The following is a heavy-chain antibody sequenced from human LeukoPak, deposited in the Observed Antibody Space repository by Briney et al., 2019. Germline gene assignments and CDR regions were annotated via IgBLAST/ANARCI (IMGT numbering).Heavy chain of an antibody. V-gene: IGHV4-34*01. Sequence: SETLSLTCAVYGGSFSGYYWSWIRQPPGKGLEWIGEINHSGSTNYNPSLKSRVTTSVDTSKNQFSLKLSSVTAADTAVYYCARGETMFDPWGQGTLVTVSS. CDR2: INHSGST. J-gene: IGHJ5*02. CDR3: ARGETMFDP. D-gene: IGHD3-3*01. CDR1: GGSFSGYY.